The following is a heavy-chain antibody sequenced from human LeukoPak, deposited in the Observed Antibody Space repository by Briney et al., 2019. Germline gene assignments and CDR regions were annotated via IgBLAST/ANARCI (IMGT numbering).Heavy chain of an antibody. CDR2: INPNSGGT. CDR1: GYTFTGYY. J-gene: IGHJ6*03. D-gene: IGHD5-18*01. Sequence: ASVKVSCKASGYTFTGYYMHWVRQAPGQGLEWMGWINPNSGGTNYAQKFQGRVTMTRDTSISTAYMELSRLRSDDTAVYYCARDLQLWLPNYYYYYYTDVWGKGTTVTISS. V-gene: IGHV1-2*02. CDR3: ARDLQLWLPNYYYYYYTDV.